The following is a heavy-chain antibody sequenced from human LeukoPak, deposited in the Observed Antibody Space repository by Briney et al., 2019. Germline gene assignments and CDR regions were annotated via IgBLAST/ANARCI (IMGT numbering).Heavy chain of an antibody. Sequence: PSETLSLTCTVSGGSISSSSYYWGWIRQPPGKGLEWIGRIYTSGSTNYNPSLESRVTMSVDTSKNQFSLKLSSGAASDTAVYYCARSLRGVYYAILSDRRPYYYYYMDVWGKGTPVTISS. D-gene: IGHD3-9*01. V-gene: IGHV4-39*07. CDR1: GGSISSSSYY. CDR2: IYTSGST. J-gene: IGHJ6*03. CDR3: ARSLRGVYYAILSDRRPYYYYYMDV.